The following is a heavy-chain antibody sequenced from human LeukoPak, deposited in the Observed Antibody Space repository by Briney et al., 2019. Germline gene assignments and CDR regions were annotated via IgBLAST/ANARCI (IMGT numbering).Heavy chain of an antibody. CDR1: GFSFSSSW. J-gene: IGHJ4*02. D-gene: IGHD1-26*01. V-gene: IGHV3-7*01. CDR3: VGDDSRNTGSPGY. CDR2: IKYDGGEK. Sequence: GGSLRLSCAASGFSFSSSWMSWARQAPGMGLEWVATIKYDGGEKNYVDSVTGRFTISRDNAKNTLYLQLNSLRAEDTAMYYGVGDDSRNTGSPGYWGQGTLVTVSS.